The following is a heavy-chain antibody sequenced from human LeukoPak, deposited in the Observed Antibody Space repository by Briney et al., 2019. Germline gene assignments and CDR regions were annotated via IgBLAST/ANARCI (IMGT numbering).Heavy chain of an antibody. CDR1: GFSFSGYW. D-gene: IGHD7-27*01. J-gene: IGHJ3*02. Sequence: GGSLRLSCAGSGFSFSGYWINWVRQAPGRGLEWVASINLDGSEKYYVDSVKGRFTISRDNAKNSLHLQMNSLRAEDTAVYYCARDNWGFDIWGQGTMVTVSS. CDR3: ARDNWGFDI. V-gene: IGHV3-7*04. CDR2: INLDGSEK.